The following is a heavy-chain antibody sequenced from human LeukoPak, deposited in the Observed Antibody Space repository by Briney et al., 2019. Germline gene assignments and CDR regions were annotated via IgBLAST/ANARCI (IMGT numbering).Heavy chain of an antibody. D-gene: IGHD3-10*01. CDR3: ATGLGSGSYPGPGY. CDR2: VDPEDGET. J-gene: IGHJ4*02. V-gene: IGHV1-69-2*01. Sequence: ASVKISCKVSGYTFTDYYMHWVQQAPGKGLEWMGLVDPEDGETIYAEKFQGRVTITADTSTDTAYMELSSLRSEDTAVYYCATGLGSGSYPGPGYWGQGTLVTVSS. CDR1: GYTFTDYY.